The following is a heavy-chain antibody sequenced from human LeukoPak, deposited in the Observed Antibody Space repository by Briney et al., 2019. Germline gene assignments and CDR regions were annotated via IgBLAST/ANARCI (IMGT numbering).Heavy chain of an antibody. V-gene: IGHV3-23*01. CDR2: ISGSGANT. CDR3: AGQLRFWGDYYMDV. Sequence: RGPLRLSCAASGFTFSNYAMSWVRQAPGKGLEYVSAISGSGANTFYADSVKGRFTISRDNSQNTLYLQMNSLRAEDTAVYYCAGQLRFWGDYYMDVWGTGTTVTVSS. J-gene: IGHJ6*03. CDR1: GFTFSNYA. D-gene: IGHD3-3*01.